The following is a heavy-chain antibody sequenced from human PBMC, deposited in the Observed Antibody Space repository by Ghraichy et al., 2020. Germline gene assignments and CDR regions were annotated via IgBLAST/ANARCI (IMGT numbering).Heavy chain of an antibody. V-gene: IGHV4-31*03. CDR1: GGSISSGGYY. CDR2: IYYSGST. Sequence: TLSLTCTVSGGSISSGGYYWSWIRQHPGKGLEWIGYIYYSGSTYYNPSLKSRVTISVDTSKNQFSLKLSSVTAADTAVYYCARDRTGTYYFDYWGQGTLVTVSS. J-gene: IGHJ4*02. D-gene: IGHD1-7*01. CDR3: ARDRTGTYYFDY.